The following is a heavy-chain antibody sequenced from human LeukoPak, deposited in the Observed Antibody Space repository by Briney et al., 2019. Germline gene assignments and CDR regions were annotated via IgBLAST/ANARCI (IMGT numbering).Heavy chain of an antibody. J-gene: IGHJ4*02. D-gene: IGHD5-24*01. CDR2: ISYDGSNN. Sequence: GGSLRLSCAASGFTFSSFAIHWVRQAPGKGLEWVAVISYDGSNNYYADSVKGRFTISRDNSKNTLYLQMSSLRAEDTAVYYCARGGWLQLGNYFDYWGQGTLVTVSS. CDR3: ARGGWLQLGNYFDY. CDR1: GFTFSSFA. V-gene: IGHV3-30*04.